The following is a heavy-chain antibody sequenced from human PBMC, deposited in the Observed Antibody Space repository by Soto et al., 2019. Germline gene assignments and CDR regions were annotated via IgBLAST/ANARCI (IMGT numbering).Heavy chain of an antibody. Sequence: GGSLRLSCAASGFSFSTYAIHWVRQAPGKGLEWVAMTSYDGNNKFYAESVKGRFTISRDNSENTMYLQMSSLRAEDTSVYFWGRGGRKEFCSTASCHFVMAVWGPGTTVPVSS. CDR2: TSYDGNNK. CDR3: GRGGRKEFCSTASCHFVMAV. D-gene: IGHD2-2*01. J-gene: IGHJ6*02. CDR1: GFSFSTYA. V-gene: IGHV3-30-3*01.